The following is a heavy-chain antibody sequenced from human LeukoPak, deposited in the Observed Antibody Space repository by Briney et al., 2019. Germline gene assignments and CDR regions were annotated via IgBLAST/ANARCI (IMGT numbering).Heavy chain of an antibody. J-gene: IGHJ6*03. CDR3: ARAYDSSGYRRKYYYYYMDV. V-gene: IGHV3-66*02. Sequence: GGSLRLSYAASGFTVSSNYMGWVRQAPGKGLEWVSVIYSGGSTYYADSVKGRFTISRDNSKNTLYLQMNSLRAEDTAVYYCARAYDSSGYRRKYYYYYMDVWGKGTTVTVSS. CDR1: GFTVSSNY. D-gene: IGHD3-22*01. CDR2: IYSGGST.